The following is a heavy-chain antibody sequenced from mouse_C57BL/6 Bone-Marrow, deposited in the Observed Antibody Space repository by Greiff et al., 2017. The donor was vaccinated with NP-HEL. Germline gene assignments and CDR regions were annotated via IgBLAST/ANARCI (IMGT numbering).Heavy chain of an antibody. CDR3: ARSCERGYYFDY. Sequence: QVQLQQPGAELVRPGTSVKLSCKASGYTFTSSWMHWVKQRPGQGLEWIGVIDPSASYSNYNQKFNGKATLTVDTSSSTAYMQLSSLTSEDAAVYYCARSCERGYYFDYWGQGTTLTVSS. CDR2: IDPSASYS. CDR1: GYTFTSSW. V-gene: IGHV1-59*01. J-gene: IGHJ2*01.